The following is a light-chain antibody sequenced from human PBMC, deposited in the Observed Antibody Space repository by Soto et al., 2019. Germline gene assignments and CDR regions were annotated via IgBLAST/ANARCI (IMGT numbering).Light chain of an antibody. Sequence: QSALTQHAAAYGSPGPAIIISCTGTSTDVGGYIYVSWYQHRPGKAPTLMIYEVSIRPSEVSNRFSGSKSGKTASLTISGLQAEDAADYYCSSYSRSSFYVFGTRSKVTVL. V-gene: IGLV2-14*01. CDR3: SSYSRSSFYV. CDR1: STDVGGYIY. J-gene: IGLJ1*01. CDR2: EVS.